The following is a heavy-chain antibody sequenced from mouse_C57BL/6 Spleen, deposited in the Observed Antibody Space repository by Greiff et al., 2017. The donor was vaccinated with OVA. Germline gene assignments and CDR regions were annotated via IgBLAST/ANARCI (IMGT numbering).Heavy chain of an antibody. D-gene: IGHD2-4*01. CDR3: ARLYYDYTRYFDV. V-gene: IGHV1-80*01. Sequence: VQLQQSGAELVKPGASVKISCKASGYAFSSYWMNWVKQRPGKGLEWIGQIYPGDGDTNYNGKFKGKATLTADKSSSTAYMQLSSLTSEDSAVYFCARLYYDYTRYFDVWGTGTTVTVSS. CDR2: IYPGDGDT. J-gene: IGHJ1*03. CDR1: GYAFSSYW.